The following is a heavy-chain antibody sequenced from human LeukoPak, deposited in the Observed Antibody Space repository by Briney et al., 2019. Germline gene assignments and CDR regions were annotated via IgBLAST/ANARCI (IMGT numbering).Heavy chain of an antibody. CDR1: GGSISSYY. CDR2: IYYSGST. Sequence: KPSETLSLTCTVSGGSISSYYWSWIRQPPGKGLEWIGYIYYSGSTNYNPSLKSRVTISVDTSKNQFSLKLSSVTAADTAVYYCARGLILGYWGQGTLVTDSS. D-gene: IGHD3/OR15-3a*01. V-gene: IGHV4-59*01. J-gene: IGHJ4*02. CDR3: ARGLILGY.